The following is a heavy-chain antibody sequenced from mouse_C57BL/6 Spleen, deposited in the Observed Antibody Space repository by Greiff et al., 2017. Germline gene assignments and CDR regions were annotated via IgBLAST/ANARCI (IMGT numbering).Heavy chain of an antibody. CDR2: IPPNSGST. J-gene: IGHJ1*03. V-gene: IGHV1-64*01. Sequence: VQLQQSGAELVTPGASVKLSCKASGYTFTSYCLHWVKQRPGQGLEWIGMIPPNSGSTNYNEKFKSKATMTVDKSSSTAYMQLSSLTSEDSAVDYCARLHYGSSTYWYFEVEGTTTTVTASS. CDR1: GYTFTSYC. D-gene: IGHD1-1*01. CDR3: ARLHYGSSTYWYFEV.